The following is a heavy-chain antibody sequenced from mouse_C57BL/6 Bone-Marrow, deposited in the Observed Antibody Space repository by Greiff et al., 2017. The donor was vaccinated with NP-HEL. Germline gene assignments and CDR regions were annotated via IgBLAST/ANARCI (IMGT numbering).Heavy chain of an antibody. Sequence: VKLVESDAELVKPGASVKISCKVSGYTFTDHTIHWMKQRPEQGLEWIGYIYPRDGSTKYNEKFKGKATLTADKSSSTAYMQLNSLTSEDSAVYFCARFRYSNYWYFDVWGTGTTVTVSS. CDR2: IYPRDGST. CDR3: ARFRYSNYWYFDV. D-gene: IGHD2-5*01. CDR1: GYTFTDHT. J-gene: IGHJ1*03. V-gene: IGHV1-78*01.